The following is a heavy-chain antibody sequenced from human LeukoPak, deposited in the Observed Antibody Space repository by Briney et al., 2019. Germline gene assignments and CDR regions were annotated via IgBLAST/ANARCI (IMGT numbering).Heavy chain of an antibody. J-gene: IGHJ1*01. CDR3: ATYSSLNRREFQY. Sequence: GGSLRLSCAASGFTVSNNYMGWVRQAPGKGLQWVANIKTDGSEKYYVDSVKGRFTISRDNAKNSLYLQMNSLRAEDTAVYYCATYSSLNRREFQYWGQGTLLTVSS. D-gene: IGHD3-22*01. CDR2: IKTDGSEK. CDR1: GFTVSNNY. V-gene: IGHV3-7*01.